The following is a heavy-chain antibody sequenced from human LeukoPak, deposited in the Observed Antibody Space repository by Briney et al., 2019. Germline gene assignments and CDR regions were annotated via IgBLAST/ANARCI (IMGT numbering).Heavy chain of an antibody. J-gene: IGHJ5*02. Sequence: GGSLRLSCAASGFTFSGSAMHWVRQASGKGLEWVGRIRSKANSYATAYAASVKGRFTISRDDSKNTAYLQMNSLKTEDTAVYYCTRHVDRRLVDTAISWHPRGHDWFDPWGQGTLVTVSS. CDR2: IRSKANSYAT. CDR3: TRHVDRRLVDTAISWHPRGHDWFDP. D-gene: IGHD5-18*01. CDR1: GFTFSGSA. V-gene: IGHV3-73*01.